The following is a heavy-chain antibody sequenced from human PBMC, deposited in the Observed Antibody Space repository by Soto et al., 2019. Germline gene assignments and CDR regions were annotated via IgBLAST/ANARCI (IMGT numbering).Heavy chain of an antibody. V-gene: IGHV3-21*01. D-gene: IGHD2-8*01. CDR1: GFTFNNYN. Sequence: EVQLVESGGGLVKPGGSLRLSCAASGFTFNNYNMNWVRQAPGKGLEWVASIDTSGTYTNYADSVRGRFTISRDNAKESLYLEMSSLRDEDTAVYYCAREETKRSYWYFDLWGRGTLVTVS. CDR3: AREETKRSYWYFDL. J-gene: IGHJ2*01. CDR2: IDTSGTYT.